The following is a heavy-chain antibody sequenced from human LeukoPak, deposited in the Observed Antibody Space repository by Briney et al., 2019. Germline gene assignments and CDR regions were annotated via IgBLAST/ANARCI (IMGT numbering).Heavy chain of an antibody. CDR3: ARADGQWLGKIDY. J-gene: IGHJ4*02. D-gene: IGHD6-19*01. Sequence: SQTLSLTCAVSGGSISSGGYSWSWIRQPPGKGPEWIGYIYHSGSTYYNPSLKSRVTISVDRSKNQFSLKLSSVTAADTAVYYCARADGQWLGKIDYWGQGTLVTVSS. CDR1: GGSISSGGYS. V-gene: IGHV4-30-2*01. CDR2: IYHSGST.